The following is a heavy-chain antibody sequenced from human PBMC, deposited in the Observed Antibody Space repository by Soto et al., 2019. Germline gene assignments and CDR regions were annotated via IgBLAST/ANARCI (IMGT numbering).Heavy chain of an antibody. Sequence: VASVKVSCKASGGTFSSYAISWVRQAPGQGLEWMGGIIPIFGTANYAQKFQGRVTITADESTSTAYMELSSLRSEDTAVYYCASGIGYCSSTSCYTGLFDYWGQGTLVTAPQ. D-gene: IGHD2-2*02. CDR2: IIPIFGTA. V-gene: IGHV1-69*13. CDR1: GGTFSSYA. J-gene: IGHJ4*02. CDR3: ASGIGYCSSTSCYTGLFDY.